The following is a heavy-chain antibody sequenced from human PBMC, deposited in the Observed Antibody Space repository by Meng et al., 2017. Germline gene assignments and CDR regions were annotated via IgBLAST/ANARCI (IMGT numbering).Heavy chain of an antibody. CDR1: GYTFTSYA. Sequence: QVEVVQLGSELKKPWASVKFSRKASGYTFTSYAMNWVRQAPGQGLEWMGWINTNTGNPTYAQGFTGRFVFSLDTSVSTAYLQISSLKAEDTAVYYCARLVAGTFGQLFDPWGQGTLVTVSS. D-gene: IGHD2-15*01. CDR2: INTNTGNP. V-gene: IGHV7-4-1*02. J-gene: IGHJ5*02. CDR3: ARLVAGTFGQLFDP.